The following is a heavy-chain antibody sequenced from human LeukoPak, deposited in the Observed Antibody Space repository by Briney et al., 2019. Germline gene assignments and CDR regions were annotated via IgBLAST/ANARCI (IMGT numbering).Heavy chain of an antibody. CDR3: ARDYDWAFDF. J-gene: IGHJ4*02. CDR2: INHNGEAI. Sequence: GGSLRLSCAASGFPFSGYVLSWVRQAPGKGLEWIAYINHNGEAIYYPDFVKGRFVISRDNVKNSLFLQMNDLRDEDTAIYYCARDYDWAFDFWGQGTRVTVSS. D-gene: IGHD3-9*01. CDR1: GFPFSGYV. V-gene: IGHV3-48*02.